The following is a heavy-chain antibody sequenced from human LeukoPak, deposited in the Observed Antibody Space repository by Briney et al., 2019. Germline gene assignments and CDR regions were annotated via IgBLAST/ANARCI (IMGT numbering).Heavy chain of an antibody. CDR3: ARFGSGYYQFDY. D-gene: IGHD3-22*01. Sequence: PGGSLRLSCAASGFTFSSYSMNWVRQAPGKGLEWVSSISSSSSYISYANSVKGRFTISRDNAKNSLYLQMNSLRAEDTAVYYCARFGSGYYQFDYWGQGTLVTVSS. CDR2: ISSSSSYI. CDR1: GFTFSSYS. V-gene: IGHV3-21*01. J-gene: IGHJ4*02.